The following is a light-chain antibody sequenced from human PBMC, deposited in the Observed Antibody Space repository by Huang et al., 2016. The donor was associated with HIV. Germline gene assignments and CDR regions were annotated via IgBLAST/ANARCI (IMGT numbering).Light chain of an antibody. CDR2: LAS. Sequence: DIVMTQSPLSLPVTPGEPASIACRSNQSLLHESGHNYLDWYLQKPGQSPQLLLYLASTRASGVPDRFTGSGSGTDFTLRINKVEAQDVGVYFCMQALQTPYTFGRGTKLEI. CDR1: QSLLHESGHNY. CDR3: MQALQTPYT. J-gene: IGKJ2*01. V-gene: IGKV2-28*01.